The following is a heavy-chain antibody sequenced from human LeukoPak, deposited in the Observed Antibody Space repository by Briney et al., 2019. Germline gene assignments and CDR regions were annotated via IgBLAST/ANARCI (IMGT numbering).Heavy chain of an antibody. J-gene: IGHJ4*02. CDR2: ISGSGSNI. Sequence: GGSLRLSCAASGFTFSDYYMSWIRQAPGKGLEWVSYISGSGSNIYYVDSVKGRFTISRDNAKNSLYLQMNSLTAEDTAVYYCARDHLYCSSTSCPFDYWGQGTLVTVSS. CDR1: GFTFSDYY. D-gene: IGHD2-2*01. CDR3: ARDHLYCSSTSCPFDY. V-gene: IGHV3-11*01.